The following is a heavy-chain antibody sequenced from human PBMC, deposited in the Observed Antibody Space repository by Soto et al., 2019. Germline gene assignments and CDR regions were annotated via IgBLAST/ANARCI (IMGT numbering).Heavy chain of an antibody. D-gene: IGHD5-12*01. CDR3: ARTDIVTTNWFDP. V-gene: IGHV4-34*01. CDR1: GESFIGYY. J-gene: IGHJ5*02. CDR2: INHGGST. Sequence: QVHLQQWGAGLLKPSETLSFTCAVYGESFIGYYWTWIRQSPGKGLEWIGEINHGGSTNYNPSLKSRVTISIDTSKNQFSLKLTSVTAADTSGYYCARTDIVTTNWFDPWGQGTLVTVSS.